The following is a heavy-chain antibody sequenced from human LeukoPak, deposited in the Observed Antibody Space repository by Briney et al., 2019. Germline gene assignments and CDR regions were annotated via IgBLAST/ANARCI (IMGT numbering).Heavy chain of an antibody. CDR2: IYYSGST. CDR3: ARDKGQSLTYYYYMDV. Sequence: SETLTLTCTVSGGSIGSYYWSWIRQPPGKGLEWIGYIYYSGSTNYNPSLKSRVTISVDTSKNQFSLKLSSVTAADTAVYYCARDKGQSLTYYYYMDVWGKGTTVTVSS. V-gene: IGHV4-59*01. CDR1: GGSIGSYY. J-gene: IGHJ6*03.